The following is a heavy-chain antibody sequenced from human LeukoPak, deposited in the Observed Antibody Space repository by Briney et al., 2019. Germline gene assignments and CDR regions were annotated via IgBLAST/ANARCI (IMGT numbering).Heavy chain of an antibody. CDR3: FSRGWYADSLDY. D-gene: IGHD6-19*01. Sequence: SETLSLTCTLSGGSISTYYWSWIRQPPGKGLEWIGSIYYSGSTYYNPSLKSRVTISVDTSKNQFSLKLSSVTAADTAVYYCFSRGWYADSLDYWGQGTLVTVSS. CDR2: IYYSGST. CDR1: GGSISTYY. V-gene: IGHV4-59*05. J-gene: IGHJ4*02.